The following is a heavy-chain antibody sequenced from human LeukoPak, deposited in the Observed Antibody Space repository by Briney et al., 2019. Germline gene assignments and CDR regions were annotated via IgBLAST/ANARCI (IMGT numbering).Heavy chain of an antibody. CDR1: GFTFSSYA. J-gene: IGHJ4*02. Sequence: PGGTLRLSCAASGFTFSSYAMSWVRQAPGKGLEWVSAISGGGVSAYYADSVKGRFPISRDNSKNTLYLQMNSLRAEDTAVYYCAKDYSSGWYIDYWGQGTLVTVSS. CDR2: ISGGGVSA. V-gene: IGHV3-23*01. CDR3: AKDYSSGWYIDY. D-gene: IGHD6-19*01.